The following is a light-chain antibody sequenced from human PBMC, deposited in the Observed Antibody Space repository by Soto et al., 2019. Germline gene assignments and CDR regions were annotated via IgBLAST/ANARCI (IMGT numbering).Light chain of an antibody. CDR3: QQYFSTPT. CDR1: QSVLSNSNNQNY. Sequence: DIVMTQSPDSLAVSLGERATINCKSSQSVLSNSNNQNYLAWYQQKPGQPPKLLIYWASTRESGVPDRFSGSGSGTDFTLTASSLQAEDVAVYYCQQYFSTPTFGGGTKVEI. CDR2: WAS. J-gene: IGKJ4*01. V-gene: IGKV4-1*01.